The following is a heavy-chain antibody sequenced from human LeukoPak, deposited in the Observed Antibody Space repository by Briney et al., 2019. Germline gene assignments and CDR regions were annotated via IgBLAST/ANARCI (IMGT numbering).Heavy chain of an antibody. CDR3: ARSNRHTSGWYTGHDAFDI. V-gene: IGHV1-2*02. CDR1: GYTFTGYY. CDR2: INPNSGGT. D-gene: IGHD6-19*01. Sequence: ASVKVSCKASGYTFTGYYLHWVRQAPGQGLEWMGWINPNSGGTNYAQKFQGRVTVTRDTSISTAYMELSRVRSDDTALYYCARSNRHTSGWYTGHDAFDIWGQGTMVTVSS. J-gene: IGHJ3*02.